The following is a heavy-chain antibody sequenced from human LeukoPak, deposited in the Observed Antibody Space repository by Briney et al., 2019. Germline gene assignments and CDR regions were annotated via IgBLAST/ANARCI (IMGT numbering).Heavy chain of an antibody. CDR3: ARGGGYRVDYAFCL. J-gene: IGHJ3*01. D-gene: IGHD3-22*01. CDR2: LSSSGTI. Sequence: GGSLRLSCSASGSTSNTWNVNWVRQAPGKGLECLSHLSSSGTIYYAGSVKGRFTISRDNANNSVFLQMNSLRVEDTAIYYCARGGGYRVDYAFCLWGPGTMVTVSS. V-gene: IGHV3-48*01. CDR1: GSTSNTWN.